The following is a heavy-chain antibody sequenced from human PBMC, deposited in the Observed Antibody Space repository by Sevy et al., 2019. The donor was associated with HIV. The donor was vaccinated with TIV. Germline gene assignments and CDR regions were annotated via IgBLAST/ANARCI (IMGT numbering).Heavy chain of an antibody. V-gene: IGHV3-30-3*01. J-gene: IGHJ4*02. CDR2: ISQTYDGSKK. D-gene: IGHD3-22*01. Sequence: GGSLRLSCAASGFTFGSYTLHWVRQAPGKGLEWVALISQTYDGSKKYYIDSVQGRFTISRDNSKNTRYLQMDSLRPGDTAVYYCARDNSGYFFFDYWGQGTLVTVSS. CDR1: GFTFGSYT. CDR3: ARDNSGYFFFDY.